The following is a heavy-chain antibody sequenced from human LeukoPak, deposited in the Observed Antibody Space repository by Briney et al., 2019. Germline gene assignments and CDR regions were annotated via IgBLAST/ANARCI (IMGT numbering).Heavy chain of an antibody. J-gene: IGHJ3*02. V-gene: IGHV3-73*01. CDR2: ISSKGNSYAT. CDR3: TNHNCSSTSCTEDTFDI. D-gene: IGHD2-2*01. Sequence: GGSLRLSCAASGFTFSGSAMHWVRQASGKGLEWVGRISSKGNSYATAYAASVKGRFTISRDDSKNTAYLQMNSLKTENTAVYYATNHNCSSTSCTEDTFDIWGQGTMVTVSS. CDR1: GFTFSGSA.